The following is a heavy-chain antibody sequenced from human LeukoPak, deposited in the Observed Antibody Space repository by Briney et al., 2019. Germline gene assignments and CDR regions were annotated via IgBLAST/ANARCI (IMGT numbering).Heavy chain of an antibody. CDR3: ARSGGYSSSSDPPYYYYMDV. D-gene: IGHD6-6*01. V-gene: IGHV1-69*05. CDR2: IISIFGTA. J-gene: IGHJ6*03. CDR1: GYTFTSYY. Sequence: SVKVSCKASGYTFTSYYMHWVRQAPGQGLEWMGGIISIFGTANYAQKFQGRVTITTDESTSTAYMELSSLRSEDTAVYYCARSGGYSSSSDPPYYYYMDVWGKGTTVTVSS.